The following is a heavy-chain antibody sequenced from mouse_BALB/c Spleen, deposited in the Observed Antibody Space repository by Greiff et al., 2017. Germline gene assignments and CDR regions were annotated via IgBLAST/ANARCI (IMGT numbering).Heavy chain of an antibody. V-gene: IGHV1S56*01. Sequence: VQLQQSGPELVKPGASVRISCKASGYTFTSYYIHWVKQRPGQGLEWIGWIYPGNVNTKYNEKFKGKATLTADKSSSTAYMQLSSLTSEDSAVYFCARHGNYGYAMDYWGQGTSVTVSS. D-gene: IGHD2-1*01. J-gene: IGHJ4*01. CDR2: IYPGNVNT. CDR3: ARHGNYGYAMDY. CDR1: GYTFTSYY.